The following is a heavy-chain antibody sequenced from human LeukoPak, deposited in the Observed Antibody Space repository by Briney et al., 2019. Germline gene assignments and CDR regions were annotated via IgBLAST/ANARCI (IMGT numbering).Heavy chain of an antibody. V-gene: IGHV4-34*08. CDR1: GGTFSGYY. Sequence: PSETLSLTCAVYGGTFSGYYWSWIRQPPGKGLEWIGEINHSGSTNYNPSLKSRVTISVDTSKNQFSLKLSSVTAADTAVYYCAXXXWNYYGSGSYSYWGQGTLVTVSS. CDR2: INHSGST. J-gene: IGHJ4*02. CDR3: AXXXWNYYGSGSYSY. D-gene: IGHD3-10*01.